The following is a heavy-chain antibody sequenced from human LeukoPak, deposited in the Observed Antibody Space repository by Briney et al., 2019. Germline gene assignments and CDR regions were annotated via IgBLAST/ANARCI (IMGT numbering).Heavy chain of an antibody. J-gene: IGHJ4*02. CDR1: GFTFSYYW. Sequence: PGGSLRLSCATSGFTFSYYWMAWVRQAPGKGLEWVANIKQDGNEKYYVDSVKGRFTISRDNTKNSLYLQLNSLRAEDTAVYYCARAVAGPHYFDYWGQGTPVTVSS. CDR3: ARAVAGPHYFDY. CDR2: IKQDGNEK. V-gene: IGHV3-7*01. D-gene: IGHD6-19*01.